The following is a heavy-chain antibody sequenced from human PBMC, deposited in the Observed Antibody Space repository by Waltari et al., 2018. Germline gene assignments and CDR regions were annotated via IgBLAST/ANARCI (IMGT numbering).Heavy chain of an antibody. J-gene: IGHJ4*02. V-gene: IGHV3-74*01. CDR3: ARESITAFHIDY. CDR2: FNSDGSSTST. Sequence: EAQLVESGGGLVQPGGSLRLSCAASGFTFSSHWRHWVRQAPGKGLVWVSRFNSDGSSTSTSYADSVEGRFTISRDNAKNTLFLQMNSLRVEDTAVYYCARESITAFHIDYWGQGTLVTVSS. D-gene: IGHD6-6*01. CDR1: GFTFSSHW.